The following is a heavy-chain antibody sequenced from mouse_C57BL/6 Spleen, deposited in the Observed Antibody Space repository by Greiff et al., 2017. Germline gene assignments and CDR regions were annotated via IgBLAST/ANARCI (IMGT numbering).Heavy chain of an antibody. CDR2: INPSNGGT. D-gene: IGHD2-2*01. J-gene: IGHJ4*01. Sequence: VQLQQPGTELVKPGASVKLSCKASGYTFTSYWMHWVKQRPGQGLEWIGNINPSNGGTNYNEKFKIKATLTVDNTSSTAYMQLSSLTSEDSAVYYCASIYYGYGGTYCAMDYWGQGASVTVSS. CDR1: GYTFTSYW. CDR3: ASIYYGYGGTYCAMDY. V-gene: IGHV1-53*01.